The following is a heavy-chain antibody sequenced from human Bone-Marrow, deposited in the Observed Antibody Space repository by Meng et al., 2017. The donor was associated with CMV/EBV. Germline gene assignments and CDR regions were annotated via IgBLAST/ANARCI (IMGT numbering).Heavy chain of an antibody. CDR1: GFTVSSNY. Sequence: GESLKISCAASGFTVSSNYMSWVRQAPGKGLEWVSVIYSGGSTYYADSVKGRFTISRDNSKNTLYLQMNSLRAEDTAVYYCARVGQLRYADYWGQGTLVTVSS. CDR2: IYSGGST. V-gene: IGHV3-53*01. D-gene: IGHD5-18*01. J-gene: IGHJ4*02. CDR3: ARVGQLRYADY.